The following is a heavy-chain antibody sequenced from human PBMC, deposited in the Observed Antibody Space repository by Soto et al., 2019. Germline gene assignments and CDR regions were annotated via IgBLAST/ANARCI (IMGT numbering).Heavy chain of an antibody. J-gene: IGHJ1*01. CDR2: ISGSGGNT. V-gene: IGHV3-23*01. CDR1: GFTFSSYA. D-gene: IGHD4-4*01. CDR3: AKYISTLTTEYFQY. Sequence: GGSLRLSCAPSGFTFSSYAMSWVRQAPGKGLEWVSAISGSGGNTYYADSVKGRFTISRDNSRNTLYLQMNSLRAEDTAVYYCAKYISTLTTEYFQYWGQGTLVTVSS.